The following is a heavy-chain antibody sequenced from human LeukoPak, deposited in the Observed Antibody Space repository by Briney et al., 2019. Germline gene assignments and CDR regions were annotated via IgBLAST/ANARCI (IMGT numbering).Heavy chain of an antibody. D-gene: IGHD6-6*01. Sequence: KPSETLSLTCTVSGGSISSGGYYWSWIRQPPGKGLEWIGYIYHSGSTYYNPSLKSRVTISVNRSKNQFSLKLSSVTAADTAVYYCARDWSGEYSSSSTAFDIWGQGTMVTVSS. CDR3: ARDWSGEYSSSSTAFDI. CDR1: GGSISSGGYY. CDR2: IYHSGST. V-gene: IGHV4-30-2*01. J-gene: IGHJ3*02.